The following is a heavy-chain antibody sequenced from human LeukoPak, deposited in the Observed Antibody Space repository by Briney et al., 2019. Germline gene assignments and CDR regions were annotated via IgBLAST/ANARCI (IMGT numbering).Heavy chain of an antibody. CDR1: GGSISSYY. V-gene: IGHV4-59*01. J-gene: IGHJ4*02. CDR2: IYYSGST. CDR3: ARDQGGYGYGFDY. Sequence: SETLSLTCTVSGGSISSYYWSWIRQPPGKGLEWIGYIYYSGSTNYNPSLKTRVTISVDTSKNQFSLKLSSMTAADTAVYYCARDQGGYGYGFDYWGQGTLVTVSS. D-gene: IGHD5-18*01.